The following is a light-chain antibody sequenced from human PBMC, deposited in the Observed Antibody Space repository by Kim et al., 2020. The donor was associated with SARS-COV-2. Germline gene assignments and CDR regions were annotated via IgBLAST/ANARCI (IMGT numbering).Light chain of an antibody. CDR2: GTS. CDR1: QGIGTS. Sequence: AIQLAQSPFSLSASVGDRVTITCRASQGIGTSLAWYRQRPGKAPQLLMEGTSTLESGVPSGFTGSGSGTDFILTISSLQPEDFATYYCQQFKSFPPTFGQGTKVDIK. V-gene: IGKV1-13*02. CDR3: QQFKSFPPT. J-gene: IGKJ1*01.